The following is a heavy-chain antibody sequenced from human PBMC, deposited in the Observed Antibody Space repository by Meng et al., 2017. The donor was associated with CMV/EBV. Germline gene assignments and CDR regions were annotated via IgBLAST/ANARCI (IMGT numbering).Heavy chain of an antibody. CDR3: ARATSRGDFRSGYYRSYFDY. CDR1: GGSVSSGSYY. V-gene: IGHV4-61*01. D-gene: IGHD3-3*01. J-gene: IGHJ4*02. CDR2: IYYSGST. Sequence: SETLSLTCTVSGGSVSSGSYYWSWIRQPPEKGLEWIGYIYYSGSTNYNPSLKSRVTISVDTSKNQFSLKLSSVTAADTAVYYCARATSRGDFRSGYYRSYFDYWGQGTLVTVSS.